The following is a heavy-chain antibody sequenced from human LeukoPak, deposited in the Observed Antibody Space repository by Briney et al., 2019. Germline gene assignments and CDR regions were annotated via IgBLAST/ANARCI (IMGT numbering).Heavy chain of an antibody. J-gene: IGHJ3*02. V-gene: IGHV4-39*07. CDR3: AREDAEQMDNSFDI. CDR1: GDSISRSSDY. Sequence: SETLSLTCTVSGDSISRSSDYWGWIRQPPGKGPEWIGSVYYIGSTLYNPSLKSRLTISIDTSKNQFSLKLRSVTAADTAVYYCAREDAEQMDNSFDIWGQGTMVTVSS. D-gene: IGHD5-24*01. CDR2: VYYIGST.